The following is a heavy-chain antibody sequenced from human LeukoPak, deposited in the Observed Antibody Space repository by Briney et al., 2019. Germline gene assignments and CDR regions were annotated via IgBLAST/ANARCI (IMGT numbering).Heavy chain of an antibody. CDR2: ISGSGGST. CDR3: AKPTTPYCGGDCIPHY. Sequence: GGSLRLSCAASGFTFSSYAMSWVRQAPGKGLEWVSAISGSGGSTYYADSVKGRFTISRDNSKNTLYLQMNSLRAEDTAVYYCAKPTTPYCGGDCIPHYWGQGTLVTVSS. J-gene: IGHJ4*02. V-gene: IGHV3-23*01. D-gene: IGHD2-21*02. CDR1: GFTFSSYA.